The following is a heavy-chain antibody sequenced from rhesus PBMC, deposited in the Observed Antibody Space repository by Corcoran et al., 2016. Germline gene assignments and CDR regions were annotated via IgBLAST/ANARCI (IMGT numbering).Heavy chain of an antibody. CDR1: GASISSNY. CDR3: ARDGYDYGNYVRFDY. CDR2: NYGSGGST. D-gene: IGHD4-35*01. V-gene: IGHV4S2*01. Sequence: QVQLQESGPGLVKPSETLPLTCAVSGASISSNYWSWIRQALGKGSEGVGRNYGSGGSTDSKPSLKNRITISIDTSKKQFSLKMSSVTAADTAVEYGARDGYDYGNYVRFDYWGQGVLVTVSS. J-gene: IGHJ4*01.